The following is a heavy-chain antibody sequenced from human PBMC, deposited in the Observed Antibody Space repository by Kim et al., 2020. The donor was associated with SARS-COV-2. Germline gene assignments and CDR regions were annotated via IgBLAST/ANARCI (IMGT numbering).Heavy chain of an antibody. CDR1: GFSFGDYA. CDR3: VKDNFFGAVAEWFYYMDV. CDR2: ISRNSDNI. D-gene: IGHD3-3*01. Sequence: GGSLRLSCAASGFSFGDYAMHWVRQAPGKGLEWVSGISRNSDNIDYADSAKGRVTISRDNAKNSLYLQMNSLRVEDTALYYCVKDNFFGAVAEWFYYMDVWGSGTTVTVSS. J-gene: IGHJ6*03. V-gene: IGHV3-9*01.